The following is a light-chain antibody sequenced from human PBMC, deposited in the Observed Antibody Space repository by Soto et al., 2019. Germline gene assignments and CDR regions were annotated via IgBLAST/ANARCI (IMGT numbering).Light chain of an antibody. CDR3: QQFKSDTWP. CDR2: DVS. CDR1: QNIERW. Sequence: DIQMTQSPSTLSASVGDRVTITCRASQNIERWLAWYQQKPGKAPKLLLYDVSSLESGVPSRFSGSGSATEFILTINGLQPDDFATYFCQQFKSDTWPSGQGTKV. V-gene: IGKV1-5*01. J-gene: IGKJ1*01.